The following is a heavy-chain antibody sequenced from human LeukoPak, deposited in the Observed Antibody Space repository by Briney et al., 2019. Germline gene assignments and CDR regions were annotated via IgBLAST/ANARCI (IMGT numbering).Heavy chain of an antibody. CDR3: AREVSGHPTHYYYYAMDV. J-gene: IGHJ6*02. Sequence: SVKLSCKASGATFSSYAISRVRQAPGQGLEWMGGIIPIFGTATYAQKFQGRVTITADESTSTAYMELSSLRSEDTAVYYCAREVSGHPTHYYYYAMDVWVQGTTVTVSS. CDR2: IIPIFGTA. V-gene: IGHV1-69*13. CDR1: GATFSSYA. D-gene: IGHD2-8*01.